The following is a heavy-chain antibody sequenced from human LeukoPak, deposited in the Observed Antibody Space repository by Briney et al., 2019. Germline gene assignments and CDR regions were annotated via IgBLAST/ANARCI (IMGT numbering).Heavy chain of an antibody. V-gene: IGHV3-74*01. Sequence: GGSLRLSCAASGFTFSSYWMHWVRQAPGKGLVWVSRINSDGSSTSYADSVNGRFTISRDNAKKTLYLQMNSLRAEDTAVYYCARGDLAAAGTGFDYWGQGTLVTVSS. J-gene: IGHJ4*02. CDR1: GFTFSSYW. CDR2: INSDGSST. D-gene: IGHD6-13*01. CDR3: ARGDLAAAGTGFDY.